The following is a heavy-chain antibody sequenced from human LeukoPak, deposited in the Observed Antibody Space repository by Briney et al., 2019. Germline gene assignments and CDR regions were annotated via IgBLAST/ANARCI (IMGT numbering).Heavy chain of an antibody. V-gene: IGHV3-23*01. CDR2: ISASGGTT. CDR3: AKNGDRGAYCSGGSCYPYYYYSMDV. J-gene: IGHJ6*03. D-gene: IGHD2-15*01. Sequence: PGGSLRLSCAASGFTFSSYGISWVRQAPGKGLEWVSAISASGGTTYYADSVKGHFTISRDNSKNTLYLQMNSLSAEDTAVYYCAKNGDRGAYCSGGSCYPYYYYSMDVWGKGTTVTISS. CDR1: GFTFSSYG.